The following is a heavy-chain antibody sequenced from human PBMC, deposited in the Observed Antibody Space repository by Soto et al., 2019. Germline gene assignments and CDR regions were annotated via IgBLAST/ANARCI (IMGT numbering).Heavy chain of an antibody. CDR3: AWIVVGAYYFDY. J-gene: IGHJ4*02. D-gene: IGHD1-26*01. V-gene: IGHV2-70*20. Sequence: LRLSCAASGFTFSSYWMSWVRQPPGKALEWLALIDWDDDKYYSTSLKTRLTISKDTSKNQVVLTMTNMDPVDTATYYCAWIVVGAYYFDYWGQGTLVTVSS. CDR2: IDWDDDK. CDR1: GFTFSSYW.